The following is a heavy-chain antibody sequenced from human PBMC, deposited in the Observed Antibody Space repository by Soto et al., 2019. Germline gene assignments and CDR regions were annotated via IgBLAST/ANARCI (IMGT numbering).Heavy chain of an antibody. CDR2: IYHSGST. V-gene: IGHV4-4*02. D-gene: IGHD4-17*01. Sequence: QVQLQESGPELVKPSGTLSLTCAVSGGSISSSNWWSWVRQPPGKGLEWIGEIYHSGSTNYNPSLKSRVAISVDKSKNQFSLRLTSVTAADTAVYYCASLSTVTTYNWFDPWGQGTLVTVSS. CDR3: ASLSTVTTYNWFDP. J-gene: IGHJ5*02. CDR1: GGSISSSNW.